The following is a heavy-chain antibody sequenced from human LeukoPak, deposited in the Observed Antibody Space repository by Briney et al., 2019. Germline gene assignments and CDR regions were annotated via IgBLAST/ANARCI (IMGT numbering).Heavy chain of an antibody. CDR3: ARSASGTGYTA. CDR1: GYTFTNDD. V-gene: IGHV1-8*01. D-gene: IGHD3-9*01. CDR2: MNPNSGNT. Sequence: ASVKVSCKASGYTFTNDDISWVRRATGQGLEWIGKMNPNSGNTGYAQKFQGRVTMTRSTSVSTVHMELNSLTSEDTAVYFCARSASGTGYTAWGQGTLVTVSS. J-gene: IGHJ4*02.